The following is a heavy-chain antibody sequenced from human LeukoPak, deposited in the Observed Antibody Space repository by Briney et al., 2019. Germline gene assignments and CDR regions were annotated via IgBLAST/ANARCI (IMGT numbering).Heavy chain of an antibody. CDR3: ARGLEDTAMPTDY. J-gene: IGHJ4*02. CDR2: ITSGSSYI. CDR1: GFTFSSYN. Sequence: SGGSLRLSCAASGFTFSSYNMNCVRQAPGKWLEWVSSITSGSSYIYYADSVNGRFTISRDNAKNSLYLQMNSLRAEDTAVYYCARGLEDTAMPTDYWGQGTLVTVSS. V-gene: IGHV3-21*01. D-gene: IGHD5-18*01.